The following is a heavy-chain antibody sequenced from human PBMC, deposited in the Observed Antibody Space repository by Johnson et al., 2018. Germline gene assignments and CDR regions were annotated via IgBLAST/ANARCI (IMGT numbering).Heavy chain of an antibody. CDR3: SRPSESSGYYPRYFQH. V-gene: IGHV3-49*03. D-gene: IGHD3-22*01. Sequence: VQLVESGGGLVQPGRSLRLSCTASGFTFGDYAMSWFRQAPGKGLEWVGFIRSKSYGGTTAYAASVKGRFTISRNDSKSTPYLQMNSRKTEDTAVYYCSRPSESSGYYPRYFQHGGQGTLGTVSS. J-gene: IGHJ1*01. CDR1: GFTFGDYA. CDR2: IRSKSYGGTT.